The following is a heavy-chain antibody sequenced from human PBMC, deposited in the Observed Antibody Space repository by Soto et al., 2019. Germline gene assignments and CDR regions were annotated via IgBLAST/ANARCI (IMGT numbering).Heavy chain of an antibody. J-gene: IGHJ3*01. CDR1: GLSFSNYV. CDR3: VKEGSGWYSRGCFDF. V-gene: IGHV3-23*01. CDR2: ISASGGST. D-gene: IGHD6-19*01. Sequence: PVGSLRLSCAASGLSFSNYVMNWVRQAPGKGLEWVSDISASGGSTYYADSVKGRFTISRDNSKNTLYLQMNSLRVEDTAIYYCVKEGSGWYSRGCFDFWGRGTMVTVSS.